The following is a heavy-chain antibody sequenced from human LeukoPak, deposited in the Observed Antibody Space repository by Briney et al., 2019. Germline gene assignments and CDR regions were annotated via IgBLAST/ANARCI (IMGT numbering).Heavy chain of an antibody. CDR3: ARRYRSGSDY. J-gene: IGHJ4*02. CDR1: GFTFSDHC. Sequence: PGGSLRLSCAASGFTFSDHCMDWVRQAPGKGLEWVGRSRDKANGYTTEYAASVKGRFSISRDDSRNSVYLQMNSLKTEDTAVYYCARRYRSGSDYWGQGTLVTVSS. V-gene: IGHV3-72*01. D-gene: IGHD6-19*01. CDR2: SRDKANGYTT.